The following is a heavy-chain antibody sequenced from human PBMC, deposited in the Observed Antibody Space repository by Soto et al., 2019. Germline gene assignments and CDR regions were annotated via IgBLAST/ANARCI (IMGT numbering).Heavy chain of an antibody. D-gene: IGHD2-15*01. V-gene: IGHV4-61*01. J-gene: IGHJ5*02. CDR3: ARGYCGGGSCRKNWFDP. Sequence: SETLSLTCTVSGGSVSSGSYYWSWIRQPPGKGLEWIGYIYYSGSTNYNPSLKSRVTISVDTSKNQFSLKLSSVTAADTAVYYCARGYCGGGSCRKNWFDPWGQGTLVTVSS. CDR1: GGSVSSGSYY. CDR2: IYYSGST.